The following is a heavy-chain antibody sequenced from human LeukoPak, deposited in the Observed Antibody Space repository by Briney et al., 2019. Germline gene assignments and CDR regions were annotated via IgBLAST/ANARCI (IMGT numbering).Heavy chain of an antibody. V-gene: IGHV4-59*01. D-gene: IGHD7-27*01. CDR2: IYYTGST. Sequence: SETLSLTCTVSGGSISNYYWSWIRQSPGKGLGWIGYIYYTGSTNYSPSLKSRVTISVDTSKKQFSLKLSSVTAADTAVYYCASSGLTGDVFSAFDIWGQGTMVTVSS. CDR1: GGSISNYY. CDR3: ASSGLTGDVFSAFDI. J-gene: IGHJ3*02.